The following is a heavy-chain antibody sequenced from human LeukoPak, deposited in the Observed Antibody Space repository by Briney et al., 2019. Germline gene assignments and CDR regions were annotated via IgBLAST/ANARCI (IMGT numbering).Heavy chain of an antibody. CDR3: ARDSSTMTLYY. D-gene: IGHD5/OR15-5a*01. J-gene: IGHJ4*02. CDR2: ISNSGRT. V-gene: IGHV4-61*02. CDR1: GGSISSGNSY. Sequence: PSETLSLTCTVSGGSISSGNSYWTWIRQPAGKGLEWIGRISNSGRTTYNPSLKSRLTISLDTSKNQFSLRLSSVTAADTAVYYCARDSSTMTLYYWGQGTLVTVSS.